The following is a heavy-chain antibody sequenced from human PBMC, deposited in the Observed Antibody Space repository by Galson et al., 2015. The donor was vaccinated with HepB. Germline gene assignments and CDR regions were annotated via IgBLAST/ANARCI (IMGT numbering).Heavy chain of an antibody. CDR3: ARDANGYCSGGSCYSGSDY. J-gene: IGHJ4*02. Sequence: SLRLSCAASGFTFSSYAMHWVRQAPGKGLEYVSAISSNGGSTYYADSVKGRFTISRDNSKNSLYLQMNSLRAEDTAVYYCARDANGYCSGGSCYSGSDYWGQGTLVTVSS. V-gene: IGHV3-64*04. CDR1: GFTFSSYA. CDR2: ISSNGGST. D-gene: IGHD2-15*01.